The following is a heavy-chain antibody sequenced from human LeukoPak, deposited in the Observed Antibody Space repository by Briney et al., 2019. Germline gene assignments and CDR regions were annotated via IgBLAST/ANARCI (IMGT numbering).Heavy chain of an antibody. V-gene: IGHV4-34*01. D-gene: IGHD6-19*01. CDR1: GGSFSGDY. CDR3: ARSKMGYTTGWAY. Sequence: PPEALSVTCAVYGGSFSGDYWSWSRQPPGKGGEWIGEINHSGSTNYNPSLKSRVTISVDTSKNQFSLKLSSVTAADTAMYYCARSKMGYTTGWAYWGQGTLVTVSS. CDR2: INHSGST. J-gene: IGHJ4*02.